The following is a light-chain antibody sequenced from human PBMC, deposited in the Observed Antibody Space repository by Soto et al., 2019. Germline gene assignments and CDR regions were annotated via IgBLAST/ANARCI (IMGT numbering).Light chain of an antibody. CDR2: WAS. CDR3: QYPGT. Sequence: DIVITQTQDSLAVSLADSATINCKSSQSVLYSSNNKNYLAWYQQKPGQPPKLLIYWASTRESGVPDRFSGSGSGTDFTLTISRLEPEDFAVYYRQYPGTFGQGTKVDIK. V-gene: IGKV4-1*01. CDR1: QSVLYSSNNKNY. J-gene: IGKJ1*01.